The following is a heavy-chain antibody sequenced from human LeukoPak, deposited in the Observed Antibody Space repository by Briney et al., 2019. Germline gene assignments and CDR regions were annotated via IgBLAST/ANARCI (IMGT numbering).Heavy chain of an antibody. Sequence: GSLRLSCAASGFTFSSYWMHWVRQAPGKGLVWVSRINSDGSSTSYADSVKGRFTISRDNAKNTLYLQMNSLRAEDTAVYYCARGEYSSGWYVKDFDYWGQGTLVTVSS. V-gene: IGHV3-74*01. CDR2: INSDGSST. CDR1: GFTFSSYW. D-gene: IGHD6-19*01. CDR3: ARGEYSSGWYVKDFDY. J-gene: IGHJ4*02.